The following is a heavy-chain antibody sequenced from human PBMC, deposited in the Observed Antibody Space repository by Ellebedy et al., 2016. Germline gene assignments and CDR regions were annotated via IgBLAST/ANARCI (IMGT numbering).Heavy chain of an antibody. CDR1: GGSISSSSYY. D-gene: IGHD3-10*01. V-gene: IGHV4-39*01. Sequence: SETLSLXXTVSGGSISSSSYYWGWVRQPPGEGLEWIVSIYSSGSTYYNPSLQSRVTISLDTSKNQFPLNLSSVTAADTAVYYCARHLPYGAMDVWGPGTTVTVSS. J-gene: IGHJ6*02. CDR3: ARHLPYGAMDV. CDR2: IYSSGST.